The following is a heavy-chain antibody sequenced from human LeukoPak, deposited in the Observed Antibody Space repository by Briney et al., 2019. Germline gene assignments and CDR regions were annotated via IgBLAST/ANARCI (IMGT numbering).Heavy chain of an antibody. CDR2: ISYDGSNK. V-gene: IGHV3-30*04. CDR3: ARWLYYYDSSGYVY. J-gene: IGHJ4*02. D-gene: IGHD3-22*01. Sequence: GRSLRLSCAASGFTFSSYPMHWVRQAPGKGLEWVAVISYDGSNKYYADSVKGRFTISRDNSKNTLYMQMNSLRAEDTAVYYCARWLYYYDSSGYVYWGQGTLVTVSS. CDR1: GFTFSSYP.